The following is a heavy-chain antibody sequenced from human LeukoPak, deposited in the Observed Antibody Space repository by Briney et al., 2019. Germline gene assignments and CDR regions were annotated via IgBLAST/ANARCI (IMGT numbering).Heavy chain of an antibody. CDR1: GGSISSSSYY. D-gene: IGHD3-10*01. V-gene: IGHV4-39*01. CDR3: ARHLNYYGSVPRLDY. J-gene: IGHJ4*02. Sequence: SETLSLTCTVSGGSISSSSYYWGWIRQPPGKGLEWIGSIYYSGSTYYNPSLKSRVTISVDTSKNQFSLKLSSVTAADTAVYYCARHLNYYGSVPRLDYWGQGTLVTVSS. CDR2: IYYSGST.